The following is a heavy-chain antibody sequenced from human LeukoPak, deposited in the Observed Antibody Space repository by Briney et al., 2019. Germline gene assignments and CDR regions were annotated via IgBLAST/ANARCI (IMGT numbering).Heavy chain of an antibody. CDR2: MNPNSGNT. D-gene: IGHD6-19*01. CDR3: ARGSRASGSTS. J-gene: IGHJ4*02. CDR1: GYTFTSYD. Sequence: ASVKVSCKASGYTFTSYDINWVRQATGQGLEWMGWMNPNSGNTGYAQKFQGRVTMTRNTSISTAYMELSSLRSEDTAVYHCARGSRASGSTSWGQGTLVIVSS. V-gene: IGHV1-8*01.